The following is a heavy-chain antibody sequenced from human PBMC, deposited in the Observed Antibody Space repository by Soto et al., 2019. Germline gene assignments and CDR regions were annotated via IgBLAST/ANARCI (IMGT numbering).Heavy chain of an antibody. J-gene: IGHJ5*02. D-gene: IGHD4-17*01. CDR3: ARSQQTTVTSPIADP. Sequence: QVQLVESGGGVVQPGRSLRLSCAASGFTFSSYAMHWVRQAPGKGLEWVTVISYDGNNKYYADSVEGRFTISRDNSKNTLYVQMNSLRTEHTGVYYCARSQQTTVTSPIADPWGQGTLVTVSS. V-gene: IGHV3-30-3*01. CDR1: GFTFSSYA. CDR2: ISYDGNNK.